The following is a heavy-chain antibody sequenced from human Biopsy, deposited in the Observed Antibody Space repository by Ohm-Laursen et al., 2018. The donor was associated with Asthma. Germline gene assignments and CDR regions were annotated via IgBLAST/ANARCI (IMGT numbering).Heavy chain of an antibody. D-gene: IGHD3-9*01. CDR1: GYNFISFA. J-gene: IGHJ3*02. CDR3: ARTYYDFLTGQVNDAFAM. CDR2: INAGNGNT. V-gene: IGHV1-3*01. Sequence: GASVKVSCKASGYNFISFAIHWVRQAPGQRLEWMGWINAGNGNTKYSQKFQGRVTITRDTSATTAYMELSSLRCEGTAVYYCARTYYDFLTGQVNDAFAMWGQGTMVTVSS.